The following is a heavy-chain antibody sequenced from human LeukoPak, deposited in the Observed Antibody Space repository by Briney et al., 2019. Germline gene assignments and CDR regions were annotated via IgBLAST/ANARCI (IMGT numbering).Heavy chain of an antibody. CDR2: IYHSGKT. Sequence: PSETLSLTCAVSGASISKTNWWSWVRQPPGKGLEWIGEIYHSGKTNYNPSLKSRVTISVDTSKNQFSLKLSSVTAADTAVYYCARGVIAAGGNDFDYWGQGTLVTVSS. D-gene: IGHD6-13*01. CDR1: GASISKTNW. CDR3: ARGVIAAGGNDFDY. J-gene: IGHJ4*02. V-gene: IGHV4-4*02.